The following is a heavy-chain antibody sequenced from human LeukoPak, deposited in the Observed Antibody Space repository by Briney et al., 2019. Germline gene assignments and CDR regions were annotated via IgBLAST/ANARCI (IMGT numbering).Heavy chain of an antibody. CDR1: GLPFSSYT. J-gene: IGHJ5*02. V-gene: IGHV3-21*01. CDR2: ITGGSNYM. Sequence: GGSLRLSCAASGLPFSSYTMSWVRQAPGRGLEWVSSITGGSNYMYYRDSVKGRFTISRDNARNSLYLEMNSLRADDTAMYFCARSVVPAGAWFDPWGQGTLVIVS. D-gene: IGHD2-2*01. CDR3: ARSVVPAGAWFDP.